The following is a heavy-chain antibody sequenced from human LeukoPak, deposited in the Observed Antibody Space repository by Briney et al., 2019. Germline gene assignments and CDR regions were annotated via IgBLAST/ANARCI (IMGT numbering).Heavy chain of an antibody. CDR3: AKERPEEYYGSGSYFDY. V-gene: IGHV3-30*18. CDR2: IAYEDGRNE. J-gene: IGHJ4*02. Sequence: SGRSLRLSCAASGFTFRSYVMHWVRQAPGKGLEGVAAIAYEDGRNEYYADSVKGRFTIPRDNSKNTVYLQMNSLRAEDTAVYYCAKERPEEYYGSGSYFDYWGQGTLVTVSS. D-gene: IGHD3-10*01. CDR1: GFTFRSYV.